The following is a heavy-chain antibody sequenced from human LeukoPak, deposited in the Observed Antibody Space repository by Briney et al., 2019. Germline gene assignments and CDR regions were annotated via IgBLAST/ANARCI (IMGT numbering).Heavy chain of an antibody. D-gene: IGHD3-10*02. CDR3: AELGITMIGGV. CDR1: GFTFSSYG. J-gene: IGHJ6*04. CDR2: ISYDGSNK. V-gene: IGHV3-30*18. Sequence: PGGSLRLSCAASGFTFSSYGMHWVRQAPGKGLEGVAVISYDGSNKYYADSVKGRFTISRDNAKNSLYLQMNSLRAEDTAVYYCAELGITMIGGVWSKGTTVTISS.